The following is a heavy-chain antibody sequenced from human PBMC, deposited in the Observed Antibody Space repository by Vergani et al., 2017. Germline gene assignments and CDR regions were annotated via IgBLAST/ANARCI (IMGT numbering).Heavy chain of an antibody. J-gene: IGHJ3*02. V-gene: IGHV4-39*07. D-gene: IGHD6-13*01. CDR3: ARDKVGQQLKAFDI. Sequence: QLQLQESGPGLVKPSETLSLTCTVSGGSISSSSYYWGWIRQPPGKGLEWIGSIYYSGSTYYNPSLKSRVTISVDTSKNQFSLKLSSVTAADTAVYYCARDKVGQQLKAFDIWGQGTMVTVSS. CDR2: IYYSGST. CDR1: GGSISSSSYY.